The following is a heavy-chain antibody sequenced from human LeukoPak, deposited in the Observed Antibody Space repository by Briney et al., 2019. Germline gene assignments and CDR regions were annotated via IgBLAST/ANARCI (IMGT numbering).Heavy chain of an antibody. CDR2: IYYSGST. D-gene: IGHD3-3*01. CDR1: GGSISSYY. Sequence: SETLSLTCTVSGGSISSYYWSWIRQPPGKGLEWIGYIYYSGSTNYNPSLKSRVTISVDTSKNQFSLKLSSVTAADTAVYYCAGSFSYDFWSGPLQIDYWGQGTLDTVSS. V-gene: IGHV4-59*01. J-gene: IGHJ4*02. CDR3: AGSFSYDFWSGPLQIDY.